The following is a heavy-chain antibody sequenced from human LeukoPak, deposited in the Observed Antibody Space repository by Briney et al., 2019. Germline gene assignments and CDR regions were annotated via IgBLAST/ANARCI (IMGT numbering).Heavy chain of an antibody. CDR3: AKGVSVVVSSTWNWLDP. Sequence: GGSLRLSCTVSGFTFSRYAMTWVRQPPGKGLEWVAAITGSGGSTYYPDSLKGRFTVSRDNSKNTLYLQMNSLRVEDTAVYYCAKGVSVVVSSTWNWLDPWGQGTLVTVSS. D-gene: IGHD2-15*01. J-gene: IGHJ5*02. CDR2: ITGSGGST. CDR1: GFTFSRYA. V-gene: IGHV3-23*01.